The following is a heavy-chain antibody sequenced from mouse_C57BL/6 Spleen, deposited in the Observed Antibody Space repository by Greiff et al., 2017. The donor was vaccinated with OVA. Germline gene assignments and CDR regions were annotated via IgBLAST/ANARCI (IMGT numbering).Heavy chain of an antibody. D-gene: IGHD1-1*01. Sequence: VQLQQPGAELVKPGASVKLSCKASGYTFTSYWMQWVKQRPGQGLEWIGEIDPSDSDTNYNQKFKGKATLTVDTSSSTAYMQLSSLTSEDSAVYYCSIYGSSSYYVDYWGQGTTLTVSS. CDR3: SIYGSSSYYVDY. J-gene: IGHJ2*01. CDR1: GYTFTSYW. CDR2: IDPSDSDT. V-gene: IGHV1-50*01.